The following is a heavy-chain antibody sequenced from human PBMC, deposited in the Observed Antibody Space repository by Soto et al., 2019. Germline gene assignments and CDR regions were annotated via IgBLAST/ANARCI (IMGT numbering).Heavy chain of an antibody. V-gene: IGHV3-21*01. J-gene: IGHJ3*02. CDR1: GFTFSGYT. D-gene: IGHD3-16*01. Sequence: EVQLVESGGGLVKPGGSLRLSCAAFGFTFSGYTMNWVRQAPGKGLEWVSSISSSSSYIYYADSVKGRFTISRDNAKTSLYLQMNILGAEDTAGDYCARDRGGDLKAFDIWGQGTMVTVSS. CDR3: ARDRGGDLKAFDI. CDR2: ISSSSSYI.